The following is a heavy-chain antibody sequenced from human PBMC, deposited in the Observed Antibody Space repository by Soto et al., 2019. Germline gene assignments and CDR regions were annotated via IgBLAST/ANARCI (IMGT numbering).Heavy chain of an antibody. CDR3: VKDSQWAFDY. CDR2: ISYDGSSK. Sequence: GGSLRLSCAASGFTFSSYGMHWVRQAPGKGLEWVAVISYDGSSKYYAATEKGRCTISSDDAEHTLSLLMNRLTAKDTAVYYRVKDSQWAFDYWGQGTLVTVSS. V-gene: IGHV3-30*18. D-gene: IGHD1-26*01. J-gene: IGHJ4*02. CDR1: GFTFSSYG.